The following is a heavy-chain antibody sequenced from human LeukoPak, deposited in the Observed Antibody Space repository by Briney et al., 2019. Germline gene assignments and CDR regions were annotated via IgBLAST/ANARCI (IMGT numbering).Heavy chain of an antibody. CDR2: VSGDGHRT. J-gene: IGHJ4*02. Sequence: GGSLSLSCAPSGFTFNNYAMNWVRHAPGRGLQWVSSVSGDGHRTFYADYVKGRFSIFRDNSLNMLSLQMNSLKVEDTAVYFCAKEQDNLLLLSHFDSWGQGILVTVSA. CDR3: AKEQDNLLLLSHFDS. D-gene: IGHD1-14*01. CDR1: GFTFNNYA. V-gene: IGHV3-23*01.